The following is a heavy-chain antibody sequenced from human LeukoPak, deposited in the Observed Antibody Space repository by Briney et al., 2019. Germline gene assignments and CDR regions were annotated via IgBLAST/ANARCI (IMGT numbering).Heavy chain of an antibody. V-gene: IGHV1-69*06. CDR3: ARWGRTYNILTGYSY. J-gene: IGHJ4*02. Sequence: ASVKVSCKASGGTFSSYAISWVRQAPGQGLEWMGGIIPIFGTANYAQKFQGRVTITADKSTSTAYMELSSLRSEDTAVYYCARWGRTYNILTGYSYWGQGTLVTVSS. D-gene: IGHD3-9*01. CDR2: IIPIFGTA. CDR1: GGTFSSYA.